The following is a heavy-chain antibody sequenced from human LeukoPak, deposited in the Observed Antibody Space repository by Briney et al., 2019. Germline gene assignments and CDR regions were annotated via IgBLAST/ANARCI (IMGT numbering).Heavy chain of an antibody. J-gene: IGHJ4*02. D-gene: IGHD6-13*01. CDR2: INPNSGGT. CDR3: ATSRDRIAAAGRDEFDY. CDR1: GYTFTDYY. V-gene: IGHV1-2*06. Sequence: ASVKVSCKASGYTFTDYYIHWVRQAPGQGLEWMGRINPNSGGTNYAQKFQGRVTMTRDTSISTAYMELSRLSSDDTAVYYCATSRDRIAAAGRDEFDYWGQGTLVTVSS.